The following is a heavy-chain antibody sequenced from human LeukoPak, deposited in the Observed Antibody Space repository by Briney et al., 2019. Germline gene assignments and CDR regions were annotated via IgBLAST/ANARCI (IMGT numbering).Heavy chain of an antibody. J-gene: IGHJ3*02. CDR2: ISGSGGST. V-gene: IGHV3-23*01. Sequence: PGGSLRLSCAASGFTVSSNYMSWVRQAPGKGLEWVSAISGSGGSTYYADSVKGRFTISRDNSKNTLYLQMNSLRAEDTAVYYCAKDIAAAGGAFDIWGQGTMVTVSS. CDR1: GFTVSSNY. D-gene: IGHD6-13*01. CDR3: AKDIAAAGGAFDI.